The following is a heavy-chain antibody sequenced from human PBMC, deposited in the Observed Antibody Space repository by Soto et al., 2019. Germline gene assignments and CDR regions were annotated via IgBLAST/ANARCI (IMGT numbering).Heavy chain of an antibody. CDR1: GFTVSSNY. D-gene: IGHD6-19*01. V-gene: IGHV3-66*01. J-gene: IGHJ1*01. CDR2: IYSGGST. Sequence: EVQLVESGGGLVQPGGSLRLSCAASGFTVSSNYMSWVRQAPGKGLEWVSVIYSGGSTYYADSVKGRFTISRENSKNTLYLQMNSLRAEDTAVYYCARDLAAGYSSGWYLYFQHWGQGTLVTVSS. CDR3: ARDLAAGYSSGWYLYFQH.